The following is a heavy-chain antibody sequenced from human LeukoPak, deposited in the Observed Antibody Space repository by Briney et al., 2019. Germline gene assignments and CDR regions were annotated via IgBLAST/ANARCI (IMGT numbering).Heavy chain of an antibody. CDR3: AKDMRWFGSMGSFDY. J-gene: IGHJ4*02. V-gene: IGHV3-23*01. D-gene: IGHD3-10*01. CDR1: GFTFSSYA. Sequence: QPGGSLILSCAASGFTFSSYAMSWVRQAPGKGLEWVSAISGSGGSTYYADSVKGRFTISRDNSKNTLYLQMNSLRAEDTAVYYCAKDMRWFGSMGSFDYWGQGTLVTVSS. CDR2: ISGSGGST.